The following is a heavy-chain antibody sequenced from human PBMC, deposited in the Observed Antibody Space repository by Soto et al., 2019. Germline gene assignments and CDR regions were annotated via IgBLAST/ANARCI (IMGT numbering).Heavy chain of an antibody. D-gene: IGHD3-10*01. CDR2: INPDGRTT. CDR1: GFTFSNYW. CDR3: ARVGIGSYDFAY. V-gene: IGHV3-74*01. Sequence: GSLRLSCEASGFTFSNYWMHWVRQAPGKGLVWVSRINPDGRTTSHADSVKGRFTISRDDAENTMFLQMDSLRAEDTAVYYCARVGIGSYDFAYWGQGTRVTVSS. J-gene: IGHJ4*02.